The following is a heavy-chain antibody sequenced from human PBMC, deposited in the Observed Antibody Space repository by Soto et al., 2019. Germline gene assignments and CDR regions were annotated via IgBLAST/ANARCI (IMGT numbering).Heavy chain of an antibody. CDR1: GFSLTTSGVG. Sequence: QISLKESGPTLVKPTQTLTLTCTLSGFSLTTSGVGVAWIRQPPGKALAWLALIYWDDRKTYRPSLTSRLTIRTDTSKIRVVLTMTDMDPVDTDTCYCARSPYDDGDYPYYYGMDVWGQGTPVTVSS. D-gene: IGHD4-17*01. CDR3: ARSPYDDGDYPYYYGMDV. CDR2: IYWDDRK. V-gene: IGHV2-5*02. J-gene: IGHJ6*02.